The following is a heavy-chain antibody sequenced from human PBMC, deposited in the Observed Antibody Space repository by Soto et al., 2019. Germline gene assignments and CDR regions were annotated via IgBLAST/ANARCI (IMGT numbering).Heavy chain of an antibody. CDR2: IRSKANSYAT. Sequence: EVQLVESGGGLVQPGGSLKLSCAASGFTFSGSAMHWVRQASGKGLEWVGRIRSKANSYATAYAASVKGRFTISRDDSKSTAYLQMNSLKTEDTAVYYCTRRGSSGWYDWGQGTLVTVSS. CDR3: TRRGSSGWYD. V-gene: IGHV3-73*01. D-gene: IGHD6-19*01. CDR1: GFTFSGSA. J-gene: IGHJ4*02.